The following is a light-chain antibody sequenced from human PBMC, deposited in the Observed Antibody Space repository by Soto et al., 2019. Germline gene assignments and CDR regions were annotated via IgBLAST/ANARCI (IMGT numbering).Light chain of an antibody. J-gene: IGLJ2*01. CDR2: DVS. CDR3: SSDTSSSTHVV. V-gene: IGLV2-14*01. Sequence: QSALTQPASVSGSPGQSITISCTGTSSDVGGYNYVSWYQQHPGKAPKLMIYDVSNRPSGVSDRFSGSKSGNTASLTISGLQAEDEADYYCSSDTSSSTHVVFGVGTQLTVL. CDR1: SSDVGGYNY.